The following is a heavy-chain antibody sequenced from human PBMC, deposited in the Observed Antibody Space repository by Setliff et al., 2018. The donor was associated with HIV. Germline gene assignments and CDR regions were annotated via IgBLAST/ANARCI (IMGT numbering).Heavy chain of an antibody. D-gene: IGHD6-19*01. Sequence: GASVKVSCKASGYTFSSYGTSWVRQAPGQGLEWMGWISGYNGSTKYVQKLQGRVTMTTDTSTRTVYMELRSLRHDDTAEYFCARVPYRSAWFSGGHDAFDVWGQGTMVTV. CDR1: GYTFSSYG. J-gene: IGHJ3*01. V-gene: IGHV1-18*01. CDR3: ARVPYRSAWFSGGHDAFDV. CDR2: ISGYNGST.